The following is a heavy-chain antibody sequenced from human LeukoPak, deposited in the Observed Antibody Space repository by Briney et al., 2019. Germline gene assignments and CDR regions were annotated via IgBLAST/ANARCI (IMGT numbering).Heavy chain of an antibody. J-gene: IGHJ4*02. V-gene: IGHV1-8*01. D-gene: IGHD6-19*01. CDR2: MNPNSGNT. Sequence: ASVKVSCKASGYTFTSYDINWVRQATGQGLELMGWMNPNSGNTGYAQKFQGRVTMTRNTSISTAYMELSSLRSEDTAVYYCARDAPYSSGWNADYWGQGTLVTVSS. CDR3: ARDAPYSSGWNADY. CDR1: GYTFTSYD.